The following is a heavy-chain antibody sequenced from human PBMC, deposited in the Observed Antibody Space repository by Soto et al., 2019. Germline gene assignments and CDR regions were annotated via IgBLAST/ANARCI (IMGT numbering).Heavy chain of an antibody. D-gene: IGHD2-8*01. Sequence: SETLSLTCAISGDSIGNFYWSWIRQPAGKGLESLGRLSASGRTNYSPSLQSRVTMSLDRSKNRFSLRLTSVSAADTAVYFCARGMGRYFDLWCRGTLVTVSS. V-gene: IGHV4-4*07. CDR1: GDSIGNFY. J-gene: IGHJ2*01. CDR2: LSASGRT. CDR3: ARGMGRYFDL.